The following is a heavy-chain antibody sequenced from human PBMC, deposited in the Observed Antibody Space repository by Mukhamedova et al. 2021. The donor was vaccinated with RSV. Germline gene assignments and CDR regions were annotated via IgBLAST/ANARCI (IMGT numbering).Heavy chain of an antibody. CDR3: AKGLYYYAMDV. CDR2: IGGDGRST. J-gene: IGHJ6*02. V-gene: IGHV3-23*01. Sequence: PGKGLEWVSAIGGDGRSTYYVGSVKGRFTISRDNSKNTLYLQMNSLRAEDAALYYCAKGLYYYAMDVWGQGTTVTGSS.